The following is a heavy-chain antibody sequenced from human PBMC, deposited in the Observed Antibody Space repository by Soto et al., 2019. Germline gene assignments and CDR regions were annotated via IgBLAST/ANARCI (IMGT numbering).Heavy chain of an antibody. V-gene: IGHV1-2*04. CDR3: ARDADGSGSGAFDI. J-gene: IGHJ3*02. CDR1: GYTFTGYY. D-gene: IGHD3-10*01. Sequence: QVPLVQSGAEVKKPGASVKVSCKASGYTFTGYYMHWVRQAPGQGLEWMGWINPNSGGTNYAQKFQGWVTMTRDTSISTAYMELSRLRSDDTAVYYCARDADGSGSGAFDIWGQGTMVTVSS. CDR2: INPNSGGT.